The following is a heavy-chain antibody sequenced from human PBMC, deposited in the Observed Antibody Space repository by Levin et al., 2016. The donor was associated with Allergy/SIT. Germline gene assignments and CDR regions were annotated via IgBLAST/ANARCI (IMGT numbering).Heavy chain of an antibody. V-gene: IGHV3-23*01. CDR1: GFTFNTHA. Sequence: GGSLRLSCAASGFTFNTHAMSWVRQAPGKGLECVSTVSNTGGSTYYADSVKGRFTVSRDNSKNTLYLQMNSLRADDTAVYYCARQSITMIVVSSFDIWGQGTMVTVSS. CDR3: ARQSITMIVVSSFDI. J-gene: IGHJ3*02. CDR2: VSNTGGST. D-gene: IGHD3-22*01.